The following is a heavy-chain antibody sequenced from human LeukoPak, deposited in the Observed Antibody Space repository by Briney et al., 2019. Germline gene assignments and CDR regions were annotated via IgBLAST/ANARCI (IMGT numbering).Heavy chain of an antibody. CDR3: ARGDVAYCGGDCQPFSFDY. J-gene: IGHJ4*02. V-gene: IGHV5-51*01. CDR2: IYPGDSDT. Sequence: GESLKTSCKGSGYSFTSYWIGWVRQMPGKGLEWMGIIYPGDSDTRYSPSFQGQVTISADKSISTAYLQWSSLKASDTAMYYCARGDVAYCGGDCQPFSFDYWGQGTLVTVSS. D-gene: IGHD2-21*02. CDR1: GYSFTSYW.